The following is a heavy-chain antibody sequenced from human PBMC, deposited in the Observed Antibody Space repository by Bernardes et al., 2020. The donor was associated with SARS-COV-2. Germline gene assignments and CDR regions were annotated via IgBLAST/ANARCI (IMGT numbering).Heavy chain of an antibody. CDR3: TRGGYYDSSLGSDY. CDR1: GGSISSYY. J-gene: IGHJ4*02. V-gene: IGHV4-59*01. Sequence: SETLSLTCTVSGGSISSYYWSWIRQPPGKGLEWIGYIYYSGSTNYNPSLKSRVTISVDTSKNQFSLKLSSVTAADTAVYYCTRGGYYDSSLGSDYWGQGTLVTVSS. CDR2: IYYSGST. D-gene: IGHD3-22*01.